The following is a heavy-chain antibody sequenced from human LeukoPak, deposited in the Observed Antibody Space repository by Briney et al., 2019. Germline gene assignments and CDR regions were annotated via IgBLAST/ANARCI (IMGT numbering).Heavy chain of an antibody. V-gene: IGHV3-33*08. CDR2: IWYDGSNN. CDR3: ARAEKIAVAGMGYYFDY. CDR1: GFTFSNAW. Sequence: GGSLRLSCEASGFTFSNAWMSWVRQAPGKGLERVAVIWYDGSNNYYADSVKGRFTISRDNSKNTLYLQMNSLRAEDTAVYYCARAEKIAVAGMGYYFDYWGQGTLVTVSS. J-gene: IGHJ4*02. D-gene: IGHD6-19*01.